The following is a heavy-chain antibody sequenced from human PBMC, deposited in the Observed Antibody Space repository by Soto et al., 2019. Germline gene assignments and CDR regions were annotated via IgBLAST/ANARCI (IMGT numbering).Heavy chain of an antibody. CDR1: GASIRSYY. Sequence: SQTLSLTCSVSGASIRSYYWLWIRQPPGKGLEWIGYVYTSDYTRYSSSLKSRVTISVDTSKSQFYLRLNSVTAADTAVYYCASSAGHQGEFFYYNRKDVWGQGTTVTVSS. D-gene: IGHD3-10*01. CDR2: VYTSDYT. J-gene: IGHJ6*02. V-gene: IGHV4-4*08. CDR3: ASSAGHQGEFFYYNRKDV.